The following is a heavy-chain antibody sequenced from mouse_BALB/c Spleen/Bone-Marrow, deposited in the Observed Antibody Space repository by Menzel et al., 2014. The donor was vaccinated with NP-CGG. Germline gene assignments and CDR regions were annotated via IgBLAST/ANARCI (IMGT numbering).Heavy chain of an antibody. V-gene: IGHV1-22*01. J-gene: IGHJ2*01. Sequence: EVKLVESGPELVKPGAPVKISCKISGYTFXEYTMHWVKQSHGKSLEWIGSINPNNGGTSYNQKFKGKATLTVDKSSSTAYMELRSLTSEDSAVYYCARGWLLRHYFDYWGHGTTLTVSS. CDR2: INPNNGGT. CDR1: GYTFXEYT. CDR3: ARGWLLRHYFDY. D-gene: IGHD2-3*01.